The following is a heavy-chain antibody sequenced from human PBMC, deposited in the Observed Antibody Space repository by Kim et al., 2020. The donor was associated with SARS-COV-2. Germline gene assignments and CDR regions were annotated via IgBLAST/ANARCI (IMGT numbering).Heavy chain of an antibody. D-gene: IGHD4-17*01. V-gene: IGHV3-48*02. Sequence: YNADSVKGRFTISRDNAKNSLYLQMNSLREEDTAVYYCARDYYGDYALEFWGQGTLITVSS. J-gene: IGHJ4*02. CDR3: ARDYYGDYALEF.